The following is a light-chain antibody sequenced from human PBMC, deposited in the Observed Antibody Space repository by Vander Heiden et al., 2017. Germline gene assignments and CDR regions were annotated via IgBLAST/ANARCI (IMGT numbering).Light chain of an antibody. CDR3: LLSYSGTRLVV. Sequence: QAVVTQEPSLTVSPGGTVTLTFGSSTGAVTSGHYPYWFQQKPGQAPRTLIYDTSNKHSWTPARFSGSLLGGKAALTLSGAQPEDEADYYCLLSYSGTRLVVFGGGTKLTVL. CDR1: TGAVTSGHY. J-gene: IGLJ2*01. V-gene: IGLV7-46*01. CDR2: DTS.